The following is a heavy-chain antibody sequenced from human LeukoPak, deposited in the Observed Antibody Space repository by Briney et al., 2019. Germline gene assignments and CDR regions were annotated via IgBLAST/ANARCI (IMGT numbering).Heavy chain of an antibody. CDR2: ISYDGSNE. CDR3: AKDRVGYTSGWSFDY. Sequence: PGGSLRLSCAASGFIFSAHVMHWVRQAPGKGLEWVAVISYDGSNEYYADSVKGRFTISRDNSKNTLYVEMNSLRAEDTAVYYCAKDRVGYTSGWSFDYWGQGTLVTVSS. V-gene: IGHV3-30*18. CDR1: GFIFSAHV. D-gene: IGHD6-13*01. J-gene: IGHJ4*02.